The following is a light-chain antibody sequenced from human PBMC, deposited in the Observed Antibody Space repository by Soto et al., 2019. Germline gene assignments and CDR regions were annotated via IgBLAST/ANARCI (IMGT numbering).Light chain of an antibody. CDR1: NIGSDS. CDR2: DDS. V-gene: IGLV3-21*02. J-gene: IGLJ1*01. Sequence: ELTQPPSVSVAPGQTARITCGGDNIGSDSVHWYQQKPGQAPLLVVYDDSDRPSGIPERFSGFSYGNTATLTISRVEAGDEADYYCQVWDGSSDHYVFGTGTKVTVL. CDR3: QVWDGSSDHYV.